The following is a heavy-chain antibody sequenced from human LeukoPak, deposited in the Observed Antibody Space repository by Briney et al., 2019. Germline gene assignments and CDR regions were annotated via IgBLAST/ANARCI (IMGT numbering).Heavy chain of an antibody. J-gene: IGHJ3*02. CDR3: ARVRGYSHGYDAFDI. V-gene: IGHV4-59*01. D-gene: IGHD5-18*01. CDR2: VYYSGST. CDR1: GDSISTYY. Sequence: PSETLSLTCSVSGDSISTYYWSWIRQPPGKGLEWIGYVYYSGSTDYNPSLESRVTISVDTSKNQFSLKVNSVTAADTAVYYCARVRGYSHGYDAFDIWGQGTMVTVSS.